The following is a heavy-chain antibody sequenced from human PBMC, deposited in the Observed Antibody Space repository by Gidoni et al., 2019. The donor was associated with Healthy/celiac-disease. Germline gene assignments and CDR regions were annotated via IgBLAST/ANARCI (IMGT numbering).Heavy chain of an antibody. CDR2: INHSGST. D-gene: IGHD3-22*01. V-gene: IGHV4-34*01. CDR3: ARYTDSSGYYPNFYY. CDR1: GGSFSGYY. Sequence: QVQLQQWGAGMLKPSETLSLTRAVYGGSFSGYYWSWIRQPPGQGLEWIGEINHSGSTNYNPSLKSRVTISVDTSKNQFSLKRSSVTAADTAVYYCARYTDSSGYYPNFYYWGQGTLVTVSS. J-gene: IGHJ4*02.